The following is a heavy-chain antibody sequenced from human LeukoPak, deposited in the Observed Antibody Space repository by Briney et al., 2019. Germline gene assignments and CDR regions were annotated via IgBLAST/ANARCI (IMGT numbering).Heavy chain of an antibody. Sequence: ASVKVSCKASGGTFSSYTISWVRQAHGPGHELMGRIIPILGITNYAQKFQGRVTITADNSTSTAYMELNSLRSEDTAVYYCARGLCSSTSCYHYYYYYMDVWGKGTTVTVSS. J-gene: IGHJ6*03. CDR1: GGTFSSYT. V-gene: IGHV1-69*02. D-gene: IGHD2-2*01. CDR3: ARGLCSSTSCYHYYYYYMDV. CDR2: IIPILGIT.